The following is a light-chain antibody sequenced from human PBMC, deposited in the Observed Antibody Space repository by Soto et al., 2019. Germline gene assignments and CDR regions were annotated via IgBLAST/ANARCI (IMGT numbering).Light chain of an antibody. CDR2: EGS. CDR1: SL. CDR3: CSYAGQRVV. Sequence: QSALTQPASVSGSPGQSITISCTETSLVSWYQQHPGKAPKLMIYEGSKRPSGVSNRFSGSKSGNTASLTISGLQAEDEADYYCCSYAGQRVVFGGGTKLTVL. V-gene: IGLV2-23*01. J-gene: IGLJ2*01.